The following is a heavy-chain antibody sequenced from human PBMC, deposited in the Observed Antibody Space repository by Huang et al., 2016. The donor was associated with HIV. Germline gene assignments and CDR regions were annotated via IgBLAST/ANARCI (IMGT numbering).Heavy chain of an antibody. V-gene: IGHV1-18*01. J-gene: IGHJ5*01. CDR2: IIAYNGNT. CDR3: ARDHWYPLQNWFDL. D-gene: IGHD1-1*01. CDR1: GYIFTKYG. Sequence: QVELVQSGAEVKRPGASVRVSCKAAGYIFTKYGINWVRQAPGQGLEWMGWIIAYNGNTNYAEKFQGRVTLTRDTSATTAYMELRDVTSADTAVYYCARDHWYPLQNWFDLWGQGTLVTVSS.